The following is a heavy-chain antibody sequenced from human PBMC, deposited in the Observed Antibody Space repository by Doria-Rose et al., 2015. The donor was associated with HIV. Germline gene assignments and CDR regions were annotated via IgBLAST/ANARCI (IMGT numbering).Heavy chain of an antibody. CDR3: ARVPDNYSASPFDF. D-gene: IGHD2-21*01. J-gene: IGHJ5*01. Sequence: VQLPESGSGLLKPSETLSLTCAVYGGSFSDHYWSWIRQPPGKGLEWIGEINDTGSAYYNPSLKGRVTISVDTAKNKFSLKVSAVTAADTAVDYWARVPDNYSASPFDFWGHG. CDR2: INDTGSA. V-gene: IGHV4-34*01. CDR1: GGSFSDHY.